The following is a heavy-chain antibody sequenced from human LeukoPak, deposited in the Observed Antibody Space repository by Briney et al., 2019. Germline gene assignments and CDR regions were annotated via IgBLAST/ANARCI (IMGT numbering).Heavy chain of an antibody. Sequence: GASVKVSCKASGGTFSSYAISWVRQAPGQGLEWMGGIIPILGIANYAQKFQGRVTITADKSTSTAYMELSSLRSEDTAVYYCARPSSMPSTDLDAFDIWGQGTMVTVSS. J-gene: IGHJ3*02. CDR3: ARPSSMPSTDLDAFDI. D-gene: IGHD2/OR15-2a*01. V-gene: IGHV1-69*10. CDR1: GGTFSSYA. CDR2: IIPILGIA.